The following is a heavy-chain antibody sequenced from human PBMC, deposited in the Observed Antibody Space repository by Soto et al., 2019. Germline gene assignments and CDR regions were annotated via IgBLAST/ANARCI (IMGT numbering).Heavy chain of an antibody. CDR1: GYTFTSYG. V-gene: IGHV1-18*04. CDR3: ARRVAVSNTVLFDP. Sequence: ASVKVSCKASGYTFTSYGISWVRQAPGQGLEWMGWISAYNGNTNYAKKLQGRVTMTTDTSTSTAYMELRSLRSDDATLYFCARRVAVSNTVLFDPWGQGTLVTVSS. CDR2: ISAYNGNT. D-gene: IGHD6-19*01. J-gene: IGHJ5*02.